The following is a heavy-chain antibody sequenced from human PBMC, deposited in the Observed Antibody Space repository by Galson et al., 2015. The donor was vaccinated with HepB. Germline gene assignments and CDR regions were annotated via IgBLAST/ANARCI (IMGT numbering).Heavy chain of an antibody. CDR3: AKVGDTAMVLGDFDY. D-gene: IGHD5-18*01. J-gene: IGHJ4*02. Sequence: SLRLSCAASGFTFSSYGMHWVRPAPGKGLEWVAVISYDGSNKYYADSVKGRFTISRDNSKNTLYLQMNSLRAEDTAVYYCAKVGDTAMVLGDFDYWGQGTLVTVSS. V-gene: IGHV3-30*18. CDR1: GFTFSSYG. CDR2: ISYDGSNK.